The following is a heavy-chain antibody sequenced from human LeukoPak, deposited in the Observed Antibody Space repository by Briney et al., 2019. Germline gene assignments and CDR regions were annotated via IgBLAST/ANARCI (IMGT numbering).Heavy chain of an antibody. J-gene: IGHJ4*02. CDR1: GFTFSSYG. D-gene: IGHD5-24*01. CDR3: AKDDRWLQFCC. CDR2: IIPSGHTT. V-gene: IGHV3-23*01. Sequence: GGSLRLSCAASGFTFSSYGMSWVRQAPGKGLEWVSGIIPSGHTTYYADSVRGRFTISRDNSRNTAYLQMNSLRAEDTAVYYCAKDDRWLQFCCWGQGTLVTVSA.